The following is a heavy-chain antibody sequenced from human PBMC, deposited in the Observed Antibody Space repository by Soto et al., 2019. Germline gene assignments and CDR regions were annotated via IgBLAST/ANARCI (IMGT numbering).Heavy chain of an antibody. D-gene: IGHD3-3*01. CDR2: IYPGDSDT. J-gene: IGHJ6*02. V-gene: IGHV5-51*01. Sequence: PGESLKISCKGSGYSFTSYWIGWVRQMPGKGLEWMGIIYPGDSDTRYSPSSQGQVTISADKSISTAYLQWSSLKASDTAMYYCASTIFGVANYYYYGMDVWGQGTTVTVSS. CDR1: GYSFTSYW. CDR3: ASTIFGVANYYYYGMDV.